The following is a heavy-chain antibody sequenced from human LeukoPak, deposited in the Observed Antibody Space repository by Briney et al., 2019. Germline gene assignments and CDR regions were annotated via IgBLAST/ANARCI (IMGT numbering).Heavy chain of an antibody. Sequence: GGSLRLSCAASGFTFSSYAMHWVRQAPGKGLEWVAVIWNGGSNKYYADSVRGRFTISRDNSKNTLYLQMNSLRDEDTAVYYCAKEGTSYCTNGVCHLDYWGQGTLVTVSS. V-gene: IGHV3-30*02. D-gene: IGHD2-8*01. CDR3: AKEGTSYCTNGVCHLDY. CDR1: GFTFSSYA. CDR2: IWNGGSNK. J-gene: IGHJ4*02.